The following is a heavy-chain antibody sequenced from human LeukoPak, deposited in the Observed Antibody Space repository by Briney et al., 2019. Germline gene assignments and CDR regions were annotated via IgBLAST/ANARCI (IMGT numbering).Heavy chain of an antibody. D-gene: IGHD2-2*01. CDR2: INPNSGGT. J-gene: IGHJ4*02. CDR1: GYTFTGYY. CDR3: ARESYCSSTSCQNFDY. V-gene: IGHV1-2*04. Sequence: ASVKVSCKASGYTFTGYYMHWVRQAPGQGLEWMGWINPNSGGTNYAQKFQGWVTMTRDTSISTAYMELSRLRSDDTAVYYCARESYCSSTSCQNFDYWGQGTLVTVSS.